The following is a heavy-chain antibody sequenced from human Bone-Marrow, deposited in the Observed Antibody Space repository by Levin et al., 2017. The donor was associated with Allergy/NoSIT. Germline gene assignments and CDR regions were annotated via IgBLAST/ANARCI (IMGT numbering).Heavy chain of an antibody. CDR2: INHSGST. J-gene: IGHJ4*02. V-gene: IGHV4-34*01. CDR1: GGSFSGYY. Sequence: KSSETLSLTCAVYGGSFSGYYWSWIRQPPGKGLEWIGEINHSGSTNYNPSLKSRVTISVDTSKNQFSLKLSSVTAADTAVYYCASGFVGGTHGYWGQGTLVTVSS. CDR3: ASGFVGGTHGY. D-gene: IGHD3-16*01.